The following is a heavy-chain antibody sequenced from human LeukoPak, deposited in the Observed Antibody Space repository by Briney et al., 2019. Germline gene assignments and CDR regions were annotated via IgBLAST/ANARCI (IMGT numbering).Heavy chain of an antibody. V-gene: IGHV3-23*01. CDR2: ISGSGGST. CDR3: AKDQSYSGSYFFDY. CDR1: GFTFSSYG. J-gene: IGHJ4*02. Sequence: GGSLRLSCAASGFTFSSYGMSWVRQAPGKGLGWVSAISGSGGSTYYADSVKGRFTISRDNSKNTLYLQMNSLRAEDTAVYYCAKDQSYSGSYFFDYWGQGTLVTVSS. D-gene: IGHD1-26*01.